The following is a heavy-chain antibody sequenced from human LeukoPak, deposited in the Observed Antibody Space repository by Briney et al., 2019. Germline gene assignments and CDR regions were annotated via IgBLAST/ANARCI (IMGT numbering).Heavy chain of an antibody. J-gene: IGHJ3*02. CDR1: GGSFSGYY. CDR3: AGFGASRGSGDAFDI. V-gene: IGHV4-34*01. CDR2: INHSGST. Sequence: SETLSLTCAVYGGSFSGYYWSWIRQPPGKGLEWIGEINHSGSTNYNPSLKSRVTISVDTSKNQFSLKLSSVTAADTAVYYCAGFGASRGSGDAFDIWGQGTMVTLSS. D-gene: IGHD3-10*01.